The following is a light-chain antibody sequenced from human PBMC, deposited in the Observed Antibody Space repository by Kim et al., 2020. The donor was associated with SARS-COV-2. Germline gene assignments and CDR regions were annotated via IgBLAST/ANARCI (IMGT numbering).Light chain of an antibody. CDR3: QQYFNLPLT. CDR1: QDINNY. CDR2: DAS. Sequence: DIQMTQSPSSLSASVGDRVTITCQANQDINNYLNWYQQKPGKAPKFLIYDASNLEAGVPSRFSGSGSGTHFTFTISSLQPEDIGTYYCQQYFNLPLTFGGGTKVDIK. V-gene: IGKV1-33*01. J-gene: IGKJ4*01.